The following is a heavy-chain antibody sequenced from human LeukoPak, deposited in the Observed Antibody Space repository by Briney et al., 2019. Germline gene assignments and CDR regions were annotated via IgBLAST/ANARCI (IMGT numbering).Heavy chain of an antibody. D-gene: IGHD3-22*01. CDR3: ARAEYDSSGYYWDY. Sequence: GGSLRLSCAASGFTFSSHWMSWVRQAPGKGLEWVANIKQDGSEKYYVDSVKGRFTISRDNAKNSLYLQMNSLRVEDTAVYYCARAEYDSSGYYWDYWGQGTLVTVSS. J-gene: IGHJ4*02. CDR2: IKQDGSEK. V-gene: IGHV3-7*03. CDR1: GFTFSSHW.